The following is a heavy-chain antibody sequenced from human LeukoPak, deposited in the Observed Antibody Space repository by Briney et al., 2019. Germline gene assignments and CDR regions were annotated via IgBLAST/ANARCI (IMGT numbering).Heavy chain of an antibody. J-gene: IGHJ4*02. CDR2: INPCTGGT. D-gene: IGHD2-15*01. Sequence: SVKVSCKASGYTFTGYYMHWVRQAPGQGLEWMGWINPCTGGTNYAQKFQGRVTMTRDTSISTAYMELRRLRSDDTALYYCARPYCSGGSCHDYFDYWGQGTLVTVSS. CDR1: GYTFTGYY. V-gene: IGHV1-2*02. CDR3: ARPYCSGGSCHDYFDY.